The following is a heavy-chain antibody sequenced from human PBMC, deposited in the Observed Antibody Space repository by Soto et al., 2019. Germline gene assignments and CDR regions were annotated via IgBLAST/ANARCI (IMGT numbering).Heavy chain of an antibody. D-gene: IGHD6-25*01. V-gene: IGHV3-74*01. J-gene: IGHJ4*02. CDR2: INSDGSST. Sequence: EVQLVESGGGLVQPGGSLRLSCAASGFTFSSYWMHWVRQAPGKGLVWVSRINSDGSSTSYADSVKGRFTISRDNAKNTLYLQMNSLRAEDRAVYYCARPPGYNDGGDYWGQGTLVTVSS. CDR3: ARPPGYNDGGDY. CDR1: GFTFSSYW.